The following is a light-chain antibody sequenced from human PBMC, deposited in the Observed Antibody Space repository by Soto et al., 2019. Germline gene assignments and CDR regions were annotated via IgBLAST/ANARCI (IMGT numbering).Light chain of an antibody. CDR3: QQFGATPLT. Sequence: EIVLTQSPGTLSLSPGETATLSCRASQNVNNNYMAWYQQKPGLAPRLLIYLTSSRATGVPDRFSGSGSGTDFTRTITGLQPDDFAVYYSQQFGATPLTFGGGTRVEIK. CDR1: QNVNNNY. J-gene: IGKJ4*01. V-gene: IGKV3-20*01. CDR2: LTS.